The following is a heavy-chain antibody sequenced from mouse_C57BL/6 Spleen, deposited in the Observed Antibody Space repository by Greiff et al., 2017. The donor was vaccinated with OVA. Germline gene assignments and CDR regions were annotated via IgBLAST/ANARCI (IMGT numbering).Heavy chain of an antibody. CDR2: ILPGSGST. Sequence: QVQLQQSGAELMKPGASVKLSCKATGYTFTGYWLEWVKQRPGHGLEWIGEILPGSGSTNYHEKFKGKATFTADTSSNTAYMQLSSLTTEDSAIYYCARSYYGSSFYAMDYWGQGTSVTVSS. J-gene: IGHJ4*01. CDR3: ARSYYGSSFYAMDY. D-gene: IGHD1-1*01. V-gene: IGHV1-9*01. CDR1: GYTFTGYW.